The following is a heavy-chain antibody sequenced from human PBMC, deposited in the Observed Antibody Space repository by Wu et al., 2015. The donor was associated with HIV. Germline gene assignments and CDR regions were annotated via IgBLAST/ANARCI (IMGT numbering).Heavy chain of an antibody. CDR1: GYTFTDHY. V-gene: IGHV1-2*02. Sequence: QVQLVQSGAEVEKPGASVKVSCKASGYTFTDHYMHWVRQVPGQGLEWMGCINPKSGDTNFAQKFQGRVTMTRDTSITTAYMELSSLRSDDTALYFCARDRNGISGVWGQGTLVTVSS. CDR2: INPKSGDT. D-gene: IGHD1-1*01. CDR3: ARDRNGISGV. J-gene: IGHJ4*02.